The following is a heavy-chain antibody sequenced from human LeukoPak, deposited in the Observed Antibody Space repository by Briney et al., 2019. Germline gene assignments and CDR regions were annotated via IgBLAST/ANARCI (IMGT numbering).Heavy chain of an antibody. V-gene: IGHV4-39*07. D-gene: IGHD3-10*01. CDR3: ARDYGSGRVWFDP. CDR2: INHSGST. CDR1: GGSISSSSYY. J-gene: IGHJ5*02. Sequence: TSETLSLTCTVSGGSISSSSYYWGWIRQPPGKGLEWIGEINHSGSTNYNPSLKSRVTISVDTSKNQFSLKLSSVTAADTAVYYCARDYGSGRVWFDPWGQGTLVTVSS.